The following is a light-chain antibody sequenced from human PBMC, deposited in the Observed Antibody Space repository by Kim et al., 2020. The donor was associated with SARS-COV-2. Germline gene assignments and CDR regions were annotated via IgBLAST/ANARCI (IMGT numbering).Light chain of an antibody. V-gene: IGLV2-8*01. CDR3: SSHASNTHPYA. J-gene: IGLJ1*01. Sequence: QSVTISCTGTSSDVGGYNYVSCYQHYPDNAPILNIHDATRWPSGVPDRISGPKSGNRASLTVSGLQAGDEGEYHCSSHASNTHPYAFGSGTQVSVL. CDR1: SSDVGGYNY. CDR2: DAT.